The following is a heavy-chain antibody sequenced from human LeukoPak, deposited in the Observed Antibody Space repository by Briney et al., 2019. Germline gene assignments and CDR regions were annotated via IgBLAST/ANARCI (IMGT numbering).Heavy chain of an antibody. V-gene: IGHV4-59*01. CDR2: IYYRGST. Sequence: SETLSLTCTVSGGSLSSYYWSWIRQPPGKGLEWIGYIYYRGSTNYNPSLKSRVTISVDTSKNQFSLKLSSVTAADTAVYYCARWFGELSLFDPWGQGTLVTVSS. D-gene: IGHD3-10*01. J-gene: IGHJ5*02. CDR3: ARWFGELSLFDP. CDR1: GGSLSSYY.